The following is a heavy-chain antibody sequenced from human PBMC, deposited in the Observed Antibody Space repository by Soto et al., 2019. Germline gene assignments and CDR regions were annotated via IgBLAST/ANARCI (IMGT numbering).Heavy chain of an antibody. J-gene: IGHJ6*02. CDR3: ARPPRGQYGMDV. CDR1: GGSISSSSYY. Sequence: PSETLSLTCTVSGGSISSSSYYWGWIRQPPGKGLEWIGSIYYSGSTYYNPSLKSRVTISVDTSKNQFSLKLSSVTAADTAVYYCARPPRGQYGMDVWGQGTTVTVSS. V-gene: IGHV4-39*01. CDR2: IYYSGST.